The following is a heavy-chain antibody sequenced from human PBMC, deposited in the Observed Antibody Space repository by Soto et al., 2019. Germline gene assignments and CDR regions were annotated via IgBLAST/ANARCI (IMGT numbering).Heavy chain of an antibody. Sequence: QLQLQESGPGLVKPSETLSLTCTVSGGSISSSSYYWGWIRQPPGKGLEWIGSIYYSGSTYYNPSLKSRVTISVDTSKNQFSLKLSSVTAADTAVYYCATRDCGGDCYSLAWFDPWGQGTLVTVSS. J-gene: IGHJ5*02. CDR3: ATRDCGGDCYSLAWFDP. CDR1: GGSISSSSYY. CDR2: IYYSGST. V-gene: IGHV4-39*01. D-gene: IGHD2-21*02.